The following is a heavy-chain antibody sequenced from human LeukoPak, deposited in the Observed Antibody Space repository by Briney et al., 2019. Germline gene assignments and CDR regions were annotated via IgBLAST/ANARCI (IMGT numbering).Heavy chain of an antibody. CDR3: ARERSYCSGATCSLDL. V-gene: IGHV3-21*01. Sequence: GGSLRLSCAASGFSLNIYDMVWVRQAPGKGLEGIASTGLSSSYIGYADSVKGRFSISRDNGENSVYLQMNSLRAEDTAVYFCARERSYCSGATCSLDLWGQGTLVTVSS. CDR2: TGLSSSYI. D-gene: IGHD2-15*01. J-gene: IGHJ5*02. CDR1: GFSLNIYD.